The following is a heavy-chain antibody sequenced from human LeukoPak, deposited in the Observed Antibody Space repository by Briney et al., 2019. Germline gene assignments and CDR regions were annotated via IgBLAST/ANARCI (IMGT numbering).Heavy chain of an antibody. D-gene: IGHD6-13*01. CDR1: GYTFTGYY. J-gene: IGHJ4*02. CDR3: ATTYSSSKGIYFDY. Sequence: ASVKVSCKASGYTFTGYYMHWVRQAPGQGLEWMGWNNPNSGGTNYAQKFQGRVTMTRDTSISTAYMELSRLRSDDTAVYYCATTYSSSKGIYFDYWGQGTLVTVSS. CDR2: NNPNSGGT. V-gene: IGHV1-2*02.